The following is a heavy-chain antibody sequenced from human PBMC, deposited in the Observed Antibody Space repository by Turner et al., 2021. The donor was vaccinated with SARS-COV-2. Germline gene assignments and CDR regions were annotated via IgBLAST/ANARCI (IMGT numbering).Heavy chain of an antibody. CDR3: ASPKPFNDFWCGSHYYYYGMDV. V-gene: IGHV1-2*02. J-gene: IGHJ6*02. CDR2: INPNSGGT. D-gene: IGHD3-3*01. Sequence: QVELVQSGAEVKKPGASVKGSCTPSGSTFTGYSMHWVRQAAGQGLEWMGWINPNSGGTNDAQKFQGRVTMTRDASMSTAYMELSRLRSDDTAVYYCASPKPFNDFWCGSHYYYYGMDVWGQGTTVTVSS. CDR1: GSTFTGYS.